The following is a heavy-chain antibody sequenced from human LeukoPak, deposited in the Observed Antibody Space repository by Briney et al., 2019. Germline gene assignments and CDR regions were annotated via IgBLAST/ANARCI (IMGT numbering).Heavy chain of an antibody. V-gene: IGHV3-7*01. J-gene: IGHJ6*02. D-gene: IGHD6-13*01. CDR1: GFTFRNYW. CDR3: ARASISSWYVNGMDV. CDR2: INRDGSET. Sequence: PGGSLRLSCAASGFTFRNYWMWWVRQAPGKGLEWVANINRDGSETFYVDSVKGRFTISRDNAKNSLYLQMNSLRAEDTAVYYCARASISSWYVNGMDVWGQGTTVTVSS.